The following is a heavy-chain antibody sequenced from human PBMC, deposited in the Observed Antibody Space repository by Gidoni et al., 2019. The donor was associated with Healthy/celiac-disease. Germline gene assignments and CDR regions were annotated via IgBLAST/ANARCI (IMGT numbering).Heavy chain of an antibody. CDR3: ARGGRWLQSDFDY. D-gene: IGHD3-16*01. CDR1: GFTFSSYA. J-gene: IGHJ4*02. CDR2: ISYDGSNK. V-gene: IGHV3-30*01. Sequence: QVQLVESGGGVVQPGRSLRLSCAASGFTFSSYAMHWVRQAPGKGLEWVAVISYDGSNKYYADSVKGRFTISRDNSKNTLYLQMNSLRAEDTAVYYCARGGRWLQSDFDYWGQGTLVTVSS.